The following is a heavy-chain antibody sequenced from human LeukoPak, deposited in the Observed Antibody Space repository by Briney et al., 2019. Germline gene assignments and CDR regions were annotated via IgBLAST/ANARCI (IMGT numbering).Heavy chain of an antibody. CDR1: GFTFSSYA. CDR2: ISGSGGST. V-gene: IGHV3-23*01. J-gene: IGHJ4*02. D-gene: IGHD3-9*01. Sequence: GGSLRLSCAASGFTFSSYAMSWVRQAPGKGLEWVSAISGSGGSTYYADSVKGRFTISRDNSKNTLYLQMDSLRAEDTAVYYCAKDRQTGYYEGNFDYWGQGTLVTVSS. CDR3: AKDRQTGYYEGNFDY.